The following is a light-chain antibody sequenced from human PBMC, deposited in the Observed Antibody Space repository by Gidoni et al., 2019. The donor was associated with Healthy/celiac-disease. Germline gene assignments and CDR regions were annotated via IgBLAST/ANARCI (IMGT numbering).Light chain of an antibody. CDR2: GAS. CDR1: QSVSSSY. J-gene: IGKJ1*01. Sequence: ILLTQVPGVPSLSPGERATLSCRASQSVSSSYLAWYQQKPGQAPRLLIYGASSRATGIPDRFSGSGSGTDFTLTISRLEPEDFAVYYCQQYGSSPRTFGQGTKVEIK. V-gene: IGKV3-20*01. CDR3: QQYGSSPRT.